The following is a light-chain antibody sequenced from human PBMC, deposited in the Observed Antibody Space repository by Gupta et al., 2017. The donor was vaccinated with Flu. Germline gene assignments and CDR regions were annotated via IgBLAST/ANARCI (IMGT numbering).Light chain of an antibody. CDR3: SSYAGNDNYV. V-gene: IGLV2-8*01. CDR2: EVS. Sequence: QSVLTQPPSASGSPGQSVTISCTGTSIDVGDYNLVSWYQPHPGKAPKLIIYEVSKRPSGVPDRCSGSKSFNTASMTVSGLQAEDEADYYCSSYAGNDNYVFGTGTKVTVL. CDR1: SIDVGDYNL. J-gene: IGLJ1*01.